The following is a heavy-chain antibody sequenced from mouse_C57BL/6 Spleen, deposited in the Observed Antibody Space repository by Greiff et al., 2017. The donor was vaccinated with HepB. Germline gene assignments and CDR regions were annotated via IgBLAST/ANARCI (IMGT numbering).Heavy chain of an antibody. CDR2: ISGGGGNT. J-gene: IGHJ3*01. D-gene: IGHD2-4*01. CDR1: GFPFSSYT. CDR3: ARMYDYDEGAWFAY. V-gene: IGHV5-9*01. Sequence: EVQLVESGGGLVKPGGSLKLSCAASGFPFSSYTMSWVRQTPEKRLEWVATISGGGGNTYYPDSVKGRFTISRDNAKNTLYLQMSSLRSEDTALYYCARMYDYDEGAWFAYWGQGTLVTVSA.